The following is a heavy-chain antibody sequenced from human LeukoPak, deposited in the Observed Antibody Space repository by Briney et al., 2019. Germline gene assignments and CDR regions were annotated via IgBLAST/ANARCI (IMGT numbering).Heavy chain of an antibody. J-gene: IGHJ6*03. Sequence: GGSLRLSCAASGFTFSSYSMNWVRQASGKGLEWVSSISSSSSYIYYADSVKGRLTISRDNAKNSLYLQMNSLRAEDTAVYYCARAGSTPWNYYYMDVWGKGTTVTVSS. CDR3: ARAGSTPWNYYYMDV. V-gene: IGHV3-21*01. CDR1: GFTFSSYS. D-gene: IGHD2-2*01. CDR2: ISSSSSYI.